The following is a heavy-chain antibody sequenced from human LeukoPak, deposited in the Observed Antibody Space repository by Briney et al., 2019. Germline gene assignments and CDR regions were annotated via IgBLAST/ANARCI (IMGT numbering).Heavy chain of an antibody. CDR2: INPSGGST. CDR1: GYTFTSYY. V-gene: IGHV1-46*01. CDR3: ARVPVKADVRGHGYFDL. J-gene: IGHJ2*01. D-gene: IGHD3-10*01. Sequence: GASVKVSCKASGYTFTSYYMHWVRQAPGQGLEWMGIINPSGGSTSYAQKFQGRVTMTRDTSTSTVYMELSSLRSEDTAVYYCARVPVKADVRGHGYFDLWGRGTLVTVSS.